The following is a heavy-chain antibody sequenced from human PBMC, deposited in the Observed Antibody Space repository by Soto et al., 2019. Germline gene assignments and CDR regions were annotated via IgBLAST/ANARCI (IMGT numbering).Heavy chain of an antibody. V-gene: IGHV4-59*01. J-gene: IGHJ6*04. D-gene: IGHD3-10*01. Sequence: ASETLSLTCTVSGGSISSYYWSWIRQPPGKGLEWIGYIYYSGSTNYNPSLKSRVTISVDTSKNQFSLKLSSVTAADTAVYYCARGFGELRYGMDVWGEGTTVTVSS. CDR3: ARGFGELRYGMDV. CDR1: GGSISSYY. CDR2: IYYSGST.